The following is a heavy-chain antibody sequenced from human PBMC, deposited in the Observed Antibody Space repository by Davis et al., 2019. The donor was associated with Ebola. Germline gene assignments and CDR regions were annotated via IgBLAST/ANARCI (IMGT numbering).Heavy chain of an antibody. Sequence: GGSLRLSCAASGFTFSSYWMHWVRQAPGKGLEWVAVISYDGSNKYYADSVKGRFTISRDNSKNTLYLQMNSLRADDTAVYYCAKDSPAGWQLVPFDYWGQGTLVTVSS. J-gene: IGHJ4*02. D-gene: IGHD6-13*01. CDR2: ISYDGSNK. CDR1: GFTFSSYW. V-gene: IGHV3-30*18. CDR3: AKDSPAGWQLVPFDY.